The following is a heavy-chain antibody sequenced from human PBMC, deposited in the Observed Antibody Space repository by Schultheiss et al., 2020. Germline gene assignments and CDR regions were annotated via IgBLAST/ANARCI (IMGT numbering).Heavy chain of an antibody. V-gene: IGHV3-9*01. CDR3: ARGVAAAGPFDY. J-gene: IGHJ4*02. CDR2: ISWNSGSI. CDR1: GFTFDDYA. Sequence: SLRLSCAASGFTFDDYAMHWVRQAPGKGLEWVSGISWNSGSIGYADSVKGRFTISRDNAKNSLYLQMNSLRAEDTALYYCARGVAAAGPFDYWGQGTLVTVSS. D-gene: IGHD6-13*01.